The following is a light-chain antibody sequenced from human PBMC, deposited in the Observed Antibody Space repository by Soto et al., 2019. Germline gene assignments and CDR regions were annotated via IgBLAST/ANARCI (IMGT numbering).Light chain of an antibody. Sequence: DIQMTQSPSSLSASVGDRVTITCRASQDINNYLAWYQQKPGKAPKLLIYAASTLQSGVPSRFSGGGYGTDFTLTISSLQPEDVATYYCQKYNNGPPATFGPGTKVGV. J-gene: IGKJ3*01. CDR3: QKYNNGPPAT. CDR2: AAS. V-gene: IGKV1-27*01. CDR1: QDINNY.